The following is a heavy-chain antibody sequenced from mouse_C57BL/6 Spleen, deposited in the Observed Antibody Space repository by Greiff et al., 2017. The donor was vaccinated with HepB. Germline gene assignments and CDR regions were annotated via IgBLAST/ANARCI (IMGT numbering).Heavy chain of an antibody. D-gene: IGHD2-14*01. CDR3: ARRDDGYAMDY. Sequence: VQLQQSGAELVKPGASVKLSCKASGYTFTSYWMHWVKQRPGQGLEWIGMIHPNSGSTNYNEKFKSKATLTVDKSSSTAYMQLSSLTSEDSAVYYCARRDDGYAMDYWGQGTSVTVSS. CDR1: GYTFTSYW. V-gene: IGHV1-64*01. J-gene: IGHJ4*01. CDR2: IHPNSGST.